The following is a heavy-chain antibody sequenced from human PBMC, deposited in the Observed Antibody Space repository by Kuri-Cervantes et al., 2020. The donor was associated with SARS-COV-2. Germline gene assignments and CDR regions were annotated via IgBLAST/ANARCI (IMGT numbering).Heavy chain of an antibody. Sequence: ASVKVSCKASGYTFTSYAMHWVRQAPGQRLEWMGWINAGNGNTKYSQKFQGRVTITRDTSASTAYMELSSLRSEDTAVYYCARGPYYNSGYIDYWGQGTLVTVSS. J-gene: IGHJ4*02. CDR3: ARGPYYNSGYIDY. V-gene: IGHV1-3*01. D-gene: IGHD3-10*01. CDR2: INAGNGNT. CDR1: GYTFTSYA.